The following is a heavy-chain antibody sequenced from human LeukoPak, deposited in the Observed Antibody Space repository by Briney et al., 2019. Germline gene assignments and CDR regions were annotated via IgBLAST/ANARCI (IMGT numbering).Heavy chain of an antibody. V-gene: IGHV1-18*01. CDR3: ARDQGIAAGGAFDY. J-gene: IGHJ4*02. Sequence: ASVKVSCKASGYTFTSYGISWVRQAPGQGLEWMGWISAYNGNTNYAQKLQGRVTMATDTSTSTVYMELRSLRSDDTAVYYCARDQGIAAGGAFDYWGQGTLVTVSS. CDR1: GYTFTSYG. CDR2: ISAYNGNT. D-gene: IGHD6-13*01.